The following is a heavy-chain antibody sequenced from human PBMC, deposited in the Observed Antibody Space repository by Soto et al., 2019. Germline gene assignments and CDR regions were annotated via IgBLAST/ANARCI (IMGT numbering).Heavy chain of an antibody. CDR1: GGTFSSYA. V-gene: IGHV1-69*13. CDR3: AGEDCSGGSCPFDY. D-gene: IGHD2-15*01. Sequence: GASVKVSCKASGGTFSSYAISWVRQAPGQGLEWMGGIIPIFGTANYAQKFQGRVTITADESTSTAYMELSSLRSEDTAVYYCAGEDCSGGSCPFDYWGQGTLVTVSS. J-gene: IGHJ4*02. CDR2: IIPIFGTA.